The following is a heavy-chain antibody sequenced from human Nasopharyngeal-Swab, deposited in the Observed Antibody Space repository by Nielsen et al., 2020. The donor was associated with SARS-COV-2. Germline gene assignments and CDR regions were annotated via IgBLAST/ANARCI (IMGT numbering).Heavy chain of an antibody. J-gene: IGHJ4*02. Sequence: RQAPGKGLEWIGEINHSGSTNYNPSLKRRVTISVDTSKNQFSLKLSSVTAADTAVYYCATSIAARPGSDFDYWGQGTLVTVSS. D-gene: IGHD6-6*01. CDR2: INHSGST. V-gene: IGHV4-34*01. CDR3: ATSIAARPGSDFDY.